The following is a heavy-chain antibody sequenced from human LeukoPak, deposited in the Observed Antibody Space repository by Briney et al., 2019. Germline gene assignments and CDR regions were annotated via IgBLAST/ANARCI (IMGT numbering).Heavy chain of an antibody. D-gene: IGHD6-19*01. J-gene: IGHJ4*02. CDR3: ARGRGSGWQYYFDY. CDR1: GVSFSGYY. Sequence: PSETLSLTCAVYGVSFSGYYWSWIRQPPGKGLEWIGEINHSGSTNYNPSLKSRVTISVDTSKNQFSLKLSSVTAADTAVYYCARGRGSGWQYYFDYWGQGTLVTVSS. CDR2: INHSGST. V-gene: IGHV4-34*01.